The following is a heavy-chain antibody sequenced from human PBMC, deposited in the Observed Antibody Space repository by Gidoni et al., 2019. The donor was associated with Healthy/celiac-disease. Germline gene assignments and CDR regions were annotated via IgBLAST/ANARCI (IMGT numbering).Heavy chain of an antibody. CDR3: ANLPYYDFWSGHYGMDV. CDR1: GFTFSSYA. CDR2: ISGSGGST. D-gene: IGHD3-3*01. Sequence: EVQLLESGGGLVQPGGSLRLSCAASGFTFSSYAMSWVRQAPGKGLAWVSAISGSGGSTYYADSVKGRFTISRDNSKNTLYLQMTSLRAEDTAVYYCANLPYYDFWSGHYGMDVWGQGTTVTVSS. V-gene: IGHV3-23*01. J-gene: IGHJ6*02.